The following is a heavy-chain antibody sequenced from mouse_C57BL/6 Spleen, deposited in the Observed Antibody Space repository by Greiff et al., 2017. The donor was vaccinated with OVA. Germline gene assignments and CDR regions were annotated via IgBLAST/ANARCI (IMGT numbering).Heavy chain of an antibody. CDR2: IYPRDGST. CDR3: ARTRIYYDYDGYAMDY. V-gene: IGHV1-78*01. D-gene: IGHD2-4*01. J-gene: IGHJ4*01. CDR1: GYTFTDHT. Sequence: VKLMESAAELVKPGASVKISCKVSGYTFTDHTIHWMKQRPEQGLEWIGSIYPRDGSTKYNEKFKGKATLTADKSSSTAYMHLNSLTSEDSAVYFCARTRIYYDYDGYAMDYWGQGTSVTVSS.